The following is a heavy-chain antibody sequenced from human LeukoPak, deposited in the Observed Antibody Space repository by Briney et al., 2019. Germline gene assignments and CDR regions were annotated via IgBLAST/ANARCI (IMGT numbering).Heavy chain of an antibody. CDR3: AKDLYGTVAYYYMDV. J-gene: IGHJ6*03. V-gene: IGHV3-74*01. CDR1: GFTFSSYW. Sequence: GSLRLSCAASGFTFSSYWMHWVRQAPGKGLVWVSRINSDGSSTSYADSVKGRFTISRDNSKNTLYLQMNSLRAEDTAVYYCAKDLYGTVAYYYMDVWGKGTTVTISS. D-gene: IGHD2-8*02. CDR2: INSDGSST.